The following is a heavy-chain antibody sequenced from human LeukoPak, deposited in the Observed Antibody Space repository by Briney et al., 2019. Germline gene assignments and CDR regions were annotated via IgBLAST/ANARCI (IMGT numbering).Heavy chain of an antibody. D-gene: IGHD2-2*01. CDR2: ISYDGSHK. Sequence: GGSLRLSCAASGFTFSSYAMHRVRQAPGKGLEWVALISYDGSHKYFADSVKGRFTITRDNSKNTLYLQMNTRRAEDTAVYYCEKAPAPYQPGGGARFLTKIYFDKWGQGTLVTVSS. V-gene: IGHV3-30*18. J-gene: IGHJ4*02. CDR1: GFTFSSYA. CDR3: EKAPAPYQPGGGARFLTKIYFDK.